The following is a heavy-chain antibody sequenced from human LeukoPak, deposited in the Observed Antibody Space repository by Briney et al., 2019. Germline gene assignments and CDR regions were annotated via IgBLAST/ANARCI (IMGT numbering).Heavy chain of an antibody. CDR3: ARDTEYSSSSSYWYFDL. V-gene: IGHV1-18*01. J-gene: IGHJ2*01. D-gene: IGHD6-6*01. CDR2: ISAYNGNT. CDR1: GYTFTSYG. Sequence: ASVKVSCKASGYTFTSYGISWVRQAPGQGLEWMGWISAYNGNTNYAQKLQGRVTMTTDTSTSTAYMELRSLRSDDTAVYYCARDTEYSSSSSYWYFDLWGRGTLVTVSS.